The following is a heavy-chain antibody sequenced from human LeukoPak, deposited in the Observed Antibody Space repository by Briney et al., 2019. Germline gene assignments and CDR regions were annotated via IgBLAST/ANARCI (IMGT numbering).Heavy chain of an antibody. CDR2: INHSGST. V-gene: IGHV4-34*01. CDR3: ARGDATTAQAGGFDP. Sequence: SSETLSLTCAVYGGSFSGYYWSWIRQPPGKGLEWIGEINHSGSTNYNPSLKSRVTISVDTSKNQFSLKLSSVTAADTAVYYCARGDATTAQAGGFDPWGQGTLVTVSS. J-gene: IGHJ5*02. D-gene: IGHD4-17*01. CDR1: GGSFSGYY.